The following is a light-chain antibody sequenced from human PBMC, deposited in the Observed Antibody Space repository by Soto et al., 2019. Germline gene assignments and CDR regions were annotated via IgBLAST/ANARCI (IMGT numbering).Light chain of an antibody. J-gene: IGKJ4*01. CDR3: QQYNDWLT. V-gene: IGKV3-15*01. CDR1: QGVSST. Sequence: EIVMTQSPDTLSVSPGERATLFCRASQGVSSTVAWYQQRPGQAPRLLIYGASTRATGIPARFSGSGSGTEFTLTISSLQSEDFAVYYCQQYNDWLTFGGGTKVDIK. CDR2: GAS.